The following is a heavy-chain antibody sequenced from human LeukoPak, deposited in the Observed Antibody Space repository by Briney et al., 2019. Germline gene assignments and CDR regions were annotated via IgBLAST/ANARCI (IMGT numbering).Heavy chain of an antibody. CDR2: IYPGDSET. Sequence: GESLKISCEGPGYSFTNYWIGWVRQMPGKGLEWMGIIYPGDSETRYRPSFQGQVTISADKSISTAYLQWSSLKASDTAIYYCARGYCSSTTCYRGFDLWGQGTLVTVSS. V-gene: IGHV5-51*01. CDR3: ARGYCSSTTCYRGFDL. J-gene: IGHJ5*02. D-gene: IGHD2-2*01. CDR1: GYSFTNYW.